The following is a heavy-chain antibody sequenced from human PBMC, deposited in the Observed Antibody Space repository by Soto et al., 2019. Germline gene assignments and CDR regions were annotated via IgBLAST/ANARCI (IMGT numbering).Heavy chain of an antibody. CDR3: ARARTSSCPVGCWFDP. V-gene: IGHV1-69*12. Sequence: QVQLVQSGAEVKKPGSSVKVSCKASGGTFSSYAISWVRQAPGQGLEWMGGIIPIFGTGNYAQKFQGRVTITADESTSTADMELGSLRSEDTAVYYCARARTSSCPVGCWFDPWGQGTLVTVSS. J-gene: IGHJ5*02. CDR1: GGTFSSYA. CDR2: IIPIFGTG. D-gene: IGHD2-15*01.